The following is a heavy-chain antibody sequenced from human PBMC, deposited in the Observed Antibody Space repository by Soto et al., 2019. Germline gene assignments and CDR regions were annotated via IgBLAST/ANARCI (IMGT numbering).Heavy chain of an antibody. J-gene: IGHJ4*02. Sequence: SETLSLTCTVSGGSISSGGYYWSWIRQHPGKGLEWIGYIYYSGSTYYNPSLKSRVTISVDTSKNQFSLKLSSVTAADTAVYYCARKYCSSTSCYKGGFDYWGQGTLVTVSS. V-gene: IGHV4-31*03. CDR2: IYYSGST. CDR3: ARKYCSSTSCYKGGFDY. D-gene: IGHD2-2*02. CDR1: GGSISSGGYY.